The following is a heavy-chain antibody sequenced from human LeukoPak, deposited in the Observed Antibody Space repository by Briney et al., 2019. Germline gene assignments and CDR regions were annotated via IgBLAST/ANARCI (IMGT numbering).Heavy chain of an antibody. CDR1: GFTFSSYA. CDR3: AKDHIQGLEYFGWAIDY. CDR2: ISGRGGST. J-gene: IGHJ4*02. D-gene: IGHD3-9*01. V-gene: IGHV3-23*01. Sequence: GGSLRLSCTVSGFTFSSYAMNWVRQAPGKGLEWVSAISGRGGSTYYADSVKGRFTISRDNSRNTLYLQMNSLRAEDTAVYYCAKDHIQGLEYFGWAIDYWGQGTLVTVSS.